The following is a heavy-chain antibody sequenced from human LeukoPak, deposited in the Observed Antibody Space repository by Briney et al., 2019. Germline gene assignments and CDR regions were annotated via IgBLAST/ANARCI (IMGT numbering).Heavy chain of an antibody. V-gene: IGHV4-31*03. CDR2: IYYSGST. CDR1: GGSISSGGYY. Sequence: ASQTLSLTCTVSGGSISSGGYYWRWIRQHPGKGLEWIGYIYYSGSTYYNLSLKSRVTISVDTSKNQFSLKLSSVTAADTAVYYCARAPLAYCGGDCYSGAFDIWGQGTMVTVSS. J-gene: IGHJ3*02. D-gene: IGHD2-21*02. CDR3: ARAPLAYCGGDCYSGAFDI.